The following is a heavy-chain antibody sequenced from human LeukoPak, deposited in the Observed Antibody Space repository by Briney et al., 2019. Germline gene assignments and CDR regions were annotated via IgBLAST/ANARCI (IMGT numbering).Heavy chain of an antibody. Sequence: GGSLRLSCVASGFTFSSYSMNWVRQAPGKGLEWVSYITRSSSAKFYADSVKGRFTISRDNAENLLYLQMNSLRAEDTAVYYCAGDRATSYFDYWGQGALVTISS. V-gene: IGHV3-48*01. CDR1: GFTFSSYS. D-gene: IGHD1-26*01. J-gene: IGHJ4*02. CDR3: AGDRATSYFDY. CDR2: ITRSSSAK.